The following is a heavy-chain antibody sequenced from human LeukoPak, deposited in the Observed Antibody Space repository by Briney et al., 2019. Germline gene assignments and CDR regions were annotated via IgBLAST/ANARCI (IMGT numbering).Heavy chain of an antibody. CDR1: GFTFSSYA. D-gene: IGHD3-22*01. J-gene: IGHJ4*02. CDR2: ISGSGGST. V-gene: IGHV3-23*01. CDR3: AKGKTYYYDSSCYYYLDY. Sequence: HPGGSLRLSCAAAGFTFSSYAMSWVRQAPGKGLEWVSAISGSGGSTYYADSVKGRFTISRDHSKNTLYLQMNSLSAEDTAVYYCAKGKTYYYDSSCYYYLDYWGQRTLVTVSS.